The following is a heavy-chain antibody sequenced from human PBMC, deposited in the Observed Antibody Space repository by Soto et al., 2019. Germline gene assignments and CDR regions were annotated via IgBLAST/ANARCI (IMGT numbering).Heavy chain of an antibody. Sequence: ASVKVSCKASGYTFTSYGISWVRQAPGRGLEWMGWISAYNGNTNYAQKLQGRVTMTTDTSTSTAYMELRSLRSDDTAVYYFASNRAAAGSYYFDYWGQGTLVTVSS. CDR3: ASNRAAAGSYYFDY. D-gene: IGHD6-13*01. J-gene: IGHJ4*02. V-gene: IGHV1-18*04. CDR2: ISAYNGNT. CDR1: GYTFTSYG.